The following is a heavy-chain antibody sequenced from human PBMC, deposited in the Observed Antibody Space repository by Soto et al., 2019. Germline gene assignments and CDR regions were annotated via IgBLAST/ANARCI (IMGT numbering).Heavy chain of an antibody. CDR3: ARDGLLWFGSFYYYYGMDV. CDR1: GFTFSSYA. CDR2: ISYDGSNK. J-gene: IGHJ6*02. V-gene: IGHV3-30-3*01. D-gene: IGHD3-10*01. Sequence: ESGGGVVQPGRSLRLSCAASGFTFSSYAMHWVRQAPGKGLEWVAVISYDGSNKYYADSVKGRFTISRDNSKNTLYLQMNSLRAEDTAVYYCARDGLLWFGSFYYYYGMDVWGQGTTVTVSS.